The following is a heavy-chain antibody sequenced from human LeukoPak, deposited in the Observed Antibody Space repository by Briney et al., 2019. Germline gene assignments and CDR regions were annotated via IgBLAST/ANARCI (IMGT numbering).Heavy chain of an antibody. Sequence: SETLSLTCTVSGGSISRGDFWWTWNRQPPGKGLEYIGYIYYTGATYYSPSLESRLTMSVDMSKNQFSLKLSYVTAADTAVYFCVRASNILSAFDVWGQGTTVSVSS. CDR2: IYYTGAT. CDR3: VRASNILSAFDV. V-gene: IGHV4-30-4*01. J-gene: IGHJ3*01. D-gene: IGHD3-3*02. CDR1: GGSISRGDFW.